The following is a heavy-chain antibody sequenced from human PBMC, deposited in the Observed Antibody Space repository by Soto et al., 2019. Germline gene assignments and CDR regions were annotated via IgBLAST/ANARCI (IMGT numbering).Heavy chain of an antibody. Sequence: SQTLSLTCTVLWGYVSGGSYYRSWIRKPPGKGLEWIGDIYSSASTNYTASPKSRVTMSVDTSKNQFSLKLTSMTAADTAGYSYATTNWNHNLFDPWGQGTLVTVSS. V-gene: IGHV4-61*01. CDR1: WGYVSGGSYY. J-gene: IGHJ5*02. D-gene: IGHD1-1*01. CDR2: IYSSAST. CDR3: ATTNWNHNLFDP.